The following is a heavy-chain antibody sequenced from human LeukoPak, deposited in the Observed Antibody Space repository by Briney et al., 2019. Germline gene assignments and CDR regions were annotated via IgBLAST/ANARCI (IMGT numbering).Heavy chain of an antibody. D-gene: IGHD6-13*01. V-gene: IGHV4-34*01. J-gene: IGHJ6*03. CDR1: GGSFSGYN. Sequence: SETLSLTCAVFGGSFSGYNWSWIRQSPGKGLEWIGEINQSGSTYYSPSLKSRVTISIDTSKNQFFLNLNSVTAADTAVYYCARDRGQLVDYYYYYMDVWGKGTTVTVSS. CDR3: ARDRGQLVDYYYYYMDV. CDR2: INQSGST.